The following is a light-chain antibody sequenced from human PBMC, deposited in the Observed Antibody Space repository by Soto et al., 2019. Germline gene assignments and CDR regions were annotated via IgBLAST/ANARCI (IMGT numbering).Light chain of an antibody. CDR3: SSYVGSNNLV. J-gene: IGLJ3*02. Sequence: QSALTQPPSASGSPGQSVTISCTGTFNDIGGHNYVSWYQQRPGKAPKVIIYEVYKRPSGVPDRFSGSKSGTTASLTVSGVQADDEADYYCSSYVGSNNLVFGGGTKVTVL. CDR2: EVY. CDR1: FNDIGGHNY. V-gene: IGLV2-8*01.